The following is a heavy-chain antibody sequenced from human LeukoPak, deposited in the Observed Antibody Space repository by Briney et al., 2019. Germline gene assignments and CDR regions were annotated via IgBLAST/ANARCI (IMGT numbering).Heavy chain of an antibody. V-gene: IGHV3-7*03. CDR3: AKDSHWILFDD. D-gene: IGHD2-2*03. CDR2: IKQDGSEK. CDR1: GFTFSSYW. Sequence: GGSLRLSCAASGFTFSSYWMSWVRQAPGKGLEWVANIKQDGSEKYYVDSVKGRFTISRDNSKNTLYLQMNSLKDEDTAVYYCAKDSHWILFDDWGQGTLVTVSS. J-gene: IGHJ4*02.